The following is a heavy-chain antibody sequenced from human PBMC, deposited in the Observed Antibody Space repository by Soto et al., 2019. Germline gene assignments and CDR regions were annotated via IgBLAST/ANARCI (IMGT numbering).Heavy chain of an antibody. J-gene: IGHJ4*02. V-gene: IGHV1-18*01. CDR2: ISAYNGNT. CDR1: GYTFTSYG. D-gene: IGHD3-22*01. Sequence: QVQLVQSGAEVKKPGASVKVSCKASGYTFTSYGISWVRQAPGQGLEWMGWISAYNGNTNYAQKLQGRVTITTDTSTSTAYMELRSLRSDDTAVYYCAVTYYYDSSGYYPVDYWGQGTLVTVSS. CDR3: AVTYYYDSSGYYPVDY.